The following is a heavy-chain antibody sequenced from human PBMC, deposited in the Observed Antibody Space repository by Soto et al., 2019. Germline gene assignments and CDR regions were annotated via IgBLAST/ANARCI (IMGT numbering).Heavy chain of an antibody. CDR1: GASISSMSHY. J-gene: IGHJ4*02. CDR2: MYITGST. Sequence: QVQLQESGPGLVRPSETLSLTCTVSGASISSMSHYWSWIRQSPGKGLEWIGYMYITGSTNYNPSLKSRMSRSLDTSKNQFSLQLSSVTAADTGAYYCARNAIFGVVTGLDYWGQGSLVTVSP. V-gene: IGHV4-61*01. D-gene: IGHD3-3*01. CDR3: ARNAIFGVVTGLDY.